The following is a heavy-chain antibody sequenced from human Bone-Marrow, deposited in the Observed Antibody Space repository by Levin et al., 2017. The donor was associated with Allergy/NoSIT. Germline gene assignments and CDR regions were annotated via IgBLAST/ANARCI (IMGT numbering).Heavy chain of an antibody. Sequence: SCAASGFTFISYGMHWVRQAPGKGLEWMAVISFDGNNKVYADSVKGRITISRDNSQNTLYLQMNSLRAEDTAVYYCAKDLYYDFWSGYYTPDYWGQGTLVTVSS. V-gene: IGHV3-30*18. CDR2: ISFDGNNK. CDR3: AKDLYYDFWSGYYTPDY. CDR1: GFTFISYG. J-gene: IGHJ4*02. D-gene: IGHD3-3*01.